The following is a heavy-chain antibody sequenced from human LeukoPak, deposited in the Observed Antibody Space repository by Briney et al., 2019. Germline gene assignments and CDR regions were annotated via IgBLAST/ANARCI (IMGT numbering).Heavy chain of an antibody. CDR1: GFTFSSYS. Sequence: GGSLRLSCAASGFTFSSYSMNWVRQAPGKGLEWVSYISSSSSTIYYADSVKGRFTISRDNAKNSLYLQMNSLRAEDTAVYYCVRGGYCSRTTCYPYDNWFDPWGQGTLVTVSS. V-gene: IGHV3-48*04. J-gene: IGHJ5*02. CDR2: ISSSSSTI. D-gene: IGHD2-2*01. CDR3: VRGGYCSRTTCYPYDNWFDP.